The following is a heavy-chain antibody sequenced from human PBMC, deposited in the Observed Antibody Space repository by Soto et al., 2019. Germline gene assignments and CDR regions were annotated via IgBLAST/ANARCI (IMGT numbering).Heavy chain of an antibody. CDR3: AKAARYCTRASCYSVNWFDP. D-gene: IGHD2-15*01. V-gene: IGHV3-30*18. Sequence: LRLSCAASGFTFSSYGMHWVRQAPGKGLEWVAVISYDGSNKYYADSVKGRFTISRDNSKNTLYLQMNSLRAEDTAVYYCAKAARYCTRASCYSVNWFDPWGQGTLVTVSS. J-gene: IGHJ5*02. CDR2: ISYDGSNK. CDR1: GFTFSSYG.